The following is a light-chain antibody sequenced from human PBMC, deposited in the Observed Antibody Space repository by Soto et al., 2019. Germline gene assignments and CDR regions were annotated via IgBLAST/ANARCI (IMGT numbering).Light chain of an antibody. CDR2: SAS. CDR3: HHLAGT. Sequence: QLTQSPSSLSASIGDRVTITCRASQDITNYLAWYQQQPGKAPKLLVYSASTLHSGVPTRFSGSGSGTEVILTIGRLQPEDFATYYCHHLAGTFGQGTKLEMK. V-gene: IGKV1-9*01. J-gene: IGKJ2*01. CDR1: QDITNY.